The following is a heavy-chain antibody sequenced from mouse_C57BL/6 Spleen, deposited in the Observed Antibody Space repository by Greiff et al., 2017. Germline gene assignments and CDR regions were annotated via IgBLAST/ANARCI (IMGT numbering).Heavy chain of an antibody. CDR2: IDPSDSYT. CDR3: ARRYYGSFYYFDY. J-gene: IGHJ2*01. CDR1: GYTFTSYW. Sequence: VQLQQPGAELVMPGASVKLSCKASGYTFTSYWMHWVKQRPGQGLEWIGEIDPSDSYTNYNQKFKGKSTLTVDKSSSTAYMQLSSLTTADSAVYYCARRYYGSFYYFDYWGQGTTLTVSS. D-gene: IGHD1-1*01. V-gene: IGHV1-69*01.